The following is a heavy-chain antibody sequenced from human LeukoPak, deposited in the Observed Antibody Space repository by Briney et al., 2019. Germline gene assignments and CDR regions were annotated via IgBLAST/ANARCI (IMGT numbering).Heavy chain of an antibody. J-gene: IGHJ5*02. CDR1: GYTFTGYY. CDR2: INPNSGGT. Sequence: ASVKVSCKASGYTFTGYYMHWVRQAPGQGLEWMGWINPNSGGTNYAQKFQGRVTMTRDTSISTAYMELSRLRSDDTAVYYCAREEHIVVVTAIHGGQSRWFDPWGQGTLVTVSS. V-gene: IGHV1-2*02. D-gene: IGHD2-21*02. CDR3: AREEHIVVVTAIHGGQSRWFDP.